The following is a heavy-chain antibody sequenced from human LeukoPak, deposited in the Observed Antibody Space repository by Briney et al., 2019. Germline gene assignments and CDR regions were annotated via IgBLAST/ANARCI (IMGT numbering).Heavy chain of an antibody. CDR3: ARRSHRYDSFDY. V-gene: IGHV4-59*01. CDR2: IYYSGST. J-gene: IGHJ4*02. Sequence: SETLSLTCTVSGGSISNYYWSWIRQPPGKGLEWIGYIYYSGSTNYNPSLKSRVTISVDTSKNQFSLKLSSVTAADTAVYYCARRSHRYDSFDYWGQGTLVTVSS. CDR1: GGSISNYY. D-gene: IGHD5-12*01.